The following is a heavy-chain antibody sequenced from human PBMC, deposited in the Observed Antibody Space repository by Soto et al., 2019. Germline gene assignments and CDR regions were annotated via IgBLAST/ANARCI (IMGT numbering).Heavy chain of an antibody. D-gene: IGHD2-2*02. J-gene: IGHJ3*01. CDR2: IYFSGST. CDR3: AKGALGYCSSTSCYTFAFDV. V-gene: IGHV4-61*01. Sequence: LSLTCTVSGDSVSSGSYFWSWLRQPPGKGLEWIGYIYFSGSTNYNPSLESRVTISVDTSKNQFSLKLNSVTAADTAVYYCAKGALGYCSSTSCYTFAFDVWGQGTLVTVS. CDR1: GDSVSSGSYF.